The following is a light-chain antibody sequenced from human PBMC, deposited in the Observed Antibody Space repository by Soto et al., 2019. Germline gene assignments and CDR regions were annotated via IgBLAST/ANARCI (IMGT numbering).Light chain of an antibody. V-gene: IGKV3-20*01. CDR1: QSLSSNY. J-gene: IGKJ1*01. CDR2: GVS. Sequence: EIVLTQSPGALSLSPGERATLSCRASQSLSSNYLAWYPQKPGQAPRLLIYGVSNRATGISARFSGSGSGTAFTLTISRLETEDFAVDYGAQYGSSPRTFGQGTKVEIK. CDR3: AQYGSSPRT.